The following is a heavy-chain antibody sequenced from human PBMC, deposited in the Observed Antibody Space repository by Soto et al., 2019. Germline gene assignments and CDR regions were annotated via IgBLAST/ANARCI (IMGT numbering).Heavy chain of an antibody. J-gene: IGHJ3*02. Sequence: GGSLRLSCAASGFTFSSYAMSWVRQAPGKGLEWVSAISGSGGSTYYADSVKGRFTISRDNSKNTLYLQMNSLRAEDTAVYYCAKDQQSGIVVGRDNSAFDIWGQGTMVTVSS. CDR3: AKDQQSGIVVGRDNSAFDI. CDR1: GFTFSSYA. D-gene: IGHD2-15*01. CDR2: ISGSGGST. V-gene: IGHV3-23*01.